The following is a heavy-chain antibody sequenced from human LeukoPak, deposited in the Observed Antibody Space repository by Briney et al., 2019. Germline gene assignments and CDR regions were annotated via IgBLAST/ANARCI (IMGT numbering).Heavy chain of an antibody. CDR2: INPSGST. V-gene: IGHV1-46*01. J-gene: IGHJ3*02. Sequence: ASVKVSCKASGYTFSSYYMHWVRQAPGQGLEWMGIINPSGSTSNAQKFQGRVTMTRDMSTTTVYMELSSLRSEDTAVYYCARGQWLGRDAFDIWGLGTMVTVSS. CDR1: GYTFSSYY. D-gene: IGHD6-19*01. CDR3: ARGQWLGRDAFDI.